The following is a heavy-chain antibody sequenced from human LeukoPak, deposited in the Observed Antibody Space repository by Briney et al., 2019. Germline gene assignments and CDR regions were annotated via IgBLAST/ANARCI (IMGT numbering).Heavy chain of an antibody. CDR2: ISSSSSYI. Sequence: GGSLRLSRAASGFTFSSYSMNWVRQAPGTGLEWVSSISSSSSYIYYADSVKGRFTISRDNAKNSLYLQMNSLRTEDTAVYYCARDGPVTTLISCDYWGQGTLVTVSS. D-gene: IGHD4-17*01. V-gene: IGHV3-21*01. CDR3: ARDGPVTTLISCDY. CDR1: GFTFSSYS. J-gene: IGHJ4*02.